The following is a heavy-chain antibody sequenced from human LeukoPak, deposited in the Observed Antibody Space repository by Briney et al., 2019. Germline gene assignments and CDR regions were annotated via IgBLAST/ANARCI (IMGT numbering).Heavy chain of an antibody. Sequence: SVKVSCKASGGTFSSYAISWVRQAPGQGLEWMGRIIPIFGTANYAQKFQGRVTITTDESTSTAYMELSSLRSEDTAVYYCARERDGYNYGVDYWGQGTPVTVSS. V-gene: IGHV1-69*05. CDR2: IIPIFGTA. CDR1: GGTFSSYA. J-gene: IGHJ4*02. D-gene: IGHD5-24*01. CDR3: ARERDGYNYGVDY.